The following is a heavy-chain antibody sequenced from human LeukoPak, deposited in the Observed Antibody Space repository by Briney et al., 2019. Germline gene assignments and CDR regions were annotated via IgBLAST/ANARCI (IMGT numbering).Heavy chain of an antibody. CDR1: GYTFTGYY. V-gene: IGHV1-2*02. J-gene: IGHJ6*02. CDR2: INPNSGGT. Sequence: ASLKVSCKASGYTFTGYYMHCVRQAPGQGLEWMGWINPNSGGTNYAQKFQGRVTMTRDTSISTAYMELSRLRSDDTAVYYCARRDYYCSGIDDIYGMDVWGQGTTVTVSS. D-gene: IGHD3-10*01. CDR3: ARRDYYCSGIDDIYGMDV.